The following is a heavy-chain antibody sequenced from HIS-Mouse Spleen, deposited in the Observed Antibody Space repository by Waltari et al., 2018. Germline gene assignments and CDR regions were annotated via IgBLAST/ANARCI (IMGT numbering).Heavy chain of an antibody. J-gene: IGHJ4*02. Sequence: EVQLVESGGGLVKPGGSLRLSCAASGFTFSNAWMSWVRQAPGRGLEWVGRIKSKTDGGTTDYAAPVKGRFTISRDDSKNTLYLQMNSLKTEDTAVYYCTTDRDVLLWFGELGYWGQGTLVTVSS. CDR3: TTDRDVLLWFGELGY. D-gene: IGHD3-10*01. V-gene: IGHV3-15*01. CDR2: IKSKTDGGTT. CDR1: GFTFSNAW.